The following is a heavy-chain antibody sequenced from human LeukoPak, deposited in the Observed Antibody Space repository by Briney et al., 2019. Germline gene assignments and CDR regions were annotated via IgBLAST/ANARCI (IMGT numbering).Heavy chain of an antibody. J-gene: IGHJ5*02. Sequence: GGSLRLSCAASGFTFSDCSIHWVRQASGKGLEWVGLIDKKTKNYETAYAASVRGRFTISRDDSQNTAYLQMYSLETEDTALYYCTRDAGTYNWPDPWGQGTLVTVSS. CDR1: GFTFSDCS. CDR2: IDKKTKNYET. D-gene: IGHD1-26*01. V-gene: IGHV3-73*01. CDR3: TRDAGTYNWPDP.